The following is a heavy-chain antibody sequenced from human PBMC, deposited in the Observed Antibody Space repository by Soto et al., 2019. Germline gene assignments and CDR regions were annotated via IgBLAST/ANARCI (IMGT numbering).Heavy chain of an antibody. CDR2: ISYDGRNK. Sequence: QVQLVESGGGVVQPGRSLRLSCAASGFTFSSYAMHWVRQAPGKGLEWVAVISYDGRNKYYADSVKGRFTISRDNSKNTLYLQMNSLRAEDTAVYYCARDRKGYCSSTSCYLFDYWGQGTLVTVSS. J-gene: IGHJ4*02. CDR1: GFTFSSYA. V-gene: IGHV3-30*04. D-gene: IGHD2-2*01. CDR3: ARDRKGYCSSTSCYLFDY.